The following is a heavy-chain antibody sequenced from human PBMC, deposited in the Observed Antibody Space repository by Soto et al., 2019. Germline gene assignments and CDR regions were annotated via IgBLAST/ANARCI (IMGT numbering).Heavy chain of an antibody. J-gene: IGHJ4*02. CDR2: ISGSGGST. Sequence: GGSLRLSCAASGFTFSSYAMSWVRQAPGKGLEWVSAISGSGGSTYYADSVKGRFTISRDNSKNTLYLQMNSLRAEDTAVYYCAKARSYCRSTSCYTALDYWGQGTLVTVSS. V-gene: IGHV3-23*01. CDR3: AKARSYCRSTSCYTALDY. D-gene: IGHD2-2*02. CDR1: GFTFSSYA.